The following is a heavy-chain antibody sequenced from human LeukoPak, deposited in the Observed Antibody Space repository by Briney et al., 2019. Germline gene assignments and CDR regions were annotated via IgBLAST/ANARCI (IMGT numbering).Heavy chain of an antibody. D-gene: IGHD7-27*01. V-gene: IGHV7-4-1*02. CDR1: GYTFSSYA. Sequence: ASVKVSCKASGYTFSSYAMNWVRQAPGQGLEFMGWINTYNGNPTYAQAFTGRFVFSVDTSVSTAYLQISSLKAEDTAVYYCARDTPGLRYWGQGTLVTVSS. J-gene: IGHJ4*02. CDR2: INTYNGNP. CDR3: ARDTPGLRY.